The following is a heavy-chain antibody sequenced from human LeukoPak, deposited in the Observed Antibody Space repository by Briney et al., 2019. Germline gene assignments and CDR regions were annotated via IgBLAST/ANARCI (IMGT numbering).Heavy chain of an antibody. CDR3: ARIPSENYGGNPRGQFDY. Sequence: KASETLSLTCAVSGGSISSGGYYWSWIRQHPGKGLEWIGYIYYSGSTYYNPSLKSRVSISVDTSKNQFSLKLSSVTAADTAVYSCARIPSENYGGNPRGQFDYWGQGTLVTVSS. J-gene: IGHJ4*02. CDR1: GGSISSGGYY. CDR2: IYYSGST. D-gene: IGHD4-23*01. V-gene: IGHV4-31*11.